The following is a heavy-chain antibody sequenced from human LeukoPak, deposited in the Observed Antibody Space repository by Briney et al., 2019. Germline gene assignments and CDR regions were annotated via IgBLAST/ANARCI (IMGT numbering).Heavy chain of an antibody. V-gene: IGHV3-30*03. D-gene: IGHD3-10*01. J-gene: IGHJ4*02. CDR1: GFSFSSYA. Sequence: PGRSLRLSCAASGFSFSSYAMHWVRQAPGKGLEWVTIISYDATNKYYADSVKGRFTISRDNSKNTLYLQMNSLRAEDTAVYYCAREYRGEYYFAYWGQGTLVTVSS. CDR3: AREYRGEYYFAY. CDR2: ISYDATNK.